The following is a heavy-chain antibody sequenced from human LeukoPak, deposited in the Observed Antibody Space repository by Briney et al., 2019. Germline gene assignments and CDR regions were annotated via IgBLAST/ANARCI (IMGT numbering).Heavy chain of an antibody. CDR3: ASSVSGVADTFFDY. D-gene: IGHD2-15*01. J-gene: IGHJ4*02. Sequence: PSETLSLTCAVSGGSISSSNWWSWVRQPPGKGLEWIGEIYHSGSTNYNPSLKSRVTISVDKSKNQFSLKLSSVTAADTAVYYCASSVSGVADTFFDYWGQGTLVTVSS. V-gene: IGHV4-4*02. CDR1: GGSISSSNW. CDR2: IYHSGST.